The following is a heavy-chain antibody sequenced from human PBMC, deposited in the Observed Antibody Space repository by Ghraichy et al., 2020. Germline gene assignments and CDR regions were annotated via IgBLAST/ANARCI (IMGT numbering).Heavy chain of an antibody. CDR2: IYSGGST. D-gene: IGHD6-13*01. Sequence: GESLNISCAASGFTVSSNYMSWVRQAPGKGLEWVSVIYSGGSTYYADSVKGRFTISRDNSKNTLYLQMNSLRAEDTAVYYCASIPARMYSSSWYFPYWGQGTLVTVSS. CDR3: ASIPARMYSSSWYFPY. CDR1: GFTVSSNY. J-gene: IGHJ4*02. V-gene: IGHV3-53*01.